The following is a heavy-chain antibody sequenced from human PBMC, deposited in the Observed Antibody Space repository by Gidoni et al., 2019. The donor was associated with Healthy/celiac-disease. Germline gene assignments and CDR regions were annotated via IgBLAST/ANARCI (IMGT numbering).Heavy chain of an antibody. J-gene: IGHJ4*02. CDR3: AKGEKGWYTGHLDY. CDR2: SRWNSGSI. Sequence: EVQLVESGGGFVQPGRSLRLSCAASGFTFDDYAMHWVRQAPGKGLGWVSGSRWNSGSIGYADSVKGRFTISRDNAKNSLYLQMNSLRAEDTALYYCAKGEKGWYTGHLDYWGQGTLVTVSS. D-gene: IGHD6-19*01. V-gene: IGHV3-9*01. CDR1: GFTFDDYA.